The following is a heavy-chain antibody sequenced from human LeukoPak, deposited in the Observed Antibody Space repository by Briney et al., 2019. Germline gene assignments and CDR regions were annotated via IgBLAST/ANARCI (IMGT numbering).Heavy chain of an antibody. CDR1: GFTFSAYS. V-gene: IGHV3-48*02. CDR3: ARSVIAVAGYDAFDI. Sequence: GGSLRLSCAASGFTFSAYSMNWVRQAPGKGLDWVSYISSRSFTIHYADSVKGRFTISRDNAKNSLYLEMNSLRDEDTAVYYCARSVIAVAGYDAFDIWGQGTVVTVSS. D-gene: IGHD6-19*01. J-gene: IGHJ3*02. CDR2: ISSRSFTI.